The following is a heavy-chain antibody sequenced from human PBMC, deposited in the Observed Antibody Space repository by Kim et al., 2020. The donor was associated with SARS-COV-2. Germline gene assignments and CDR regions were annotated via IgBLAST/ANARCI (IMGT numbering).Heavy chain of an antibody. CDR1: GYTFTDYD. CDR3: ARGDRYCSSSSCYNY. Sequence: ASVKVSCKAAGYTFTDYDINWLRQATGQGPEWMGWMNPYSGNTGYAQNFQGRVTMTRDTTMNTAYLDLSGLRSDDRAVYYCARGDRYCSSSSCYNYWGQGTLVTVSS. D-gene: IGHD2-2*02. V-gene: IGHV1-8*01. J-gene: IGHJ4*02. CDR2: MNPYSGNT.